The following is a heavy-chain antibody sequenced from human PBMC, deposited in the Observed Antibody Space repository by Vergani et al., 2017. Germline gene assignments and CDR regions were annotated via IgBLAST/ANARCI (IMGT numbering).Heavy chain of an antibody. J-gene: IGHJ5*02. Sequence: QVQLVESGGGVVQPGRSLRLSCAASGFTFSSYGMHWVRQAPGKGLEWVAVIWYDGSNKYYADSVKGRFTISRDNSKNTLYLQMNSLRAEDTAVYYCARAVHTTKYCSSTSCPKGFDPWGQGTLVTVSS. V-gene: IGHV3-33*01. D-gene: IGHD2-2*01. CDR3: ARAVHTTKYCSSTSCPKGFDP. CDR1: GFTFSSYG. CDR2: IWYDGSNK.